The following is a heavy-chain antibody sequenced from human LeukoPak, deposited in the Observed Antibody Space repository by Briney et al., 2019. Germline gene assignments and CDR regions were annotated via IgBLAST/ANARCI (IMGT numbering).Heavy chain of an antibody. D-gene: IGHD3-10*02. J-gene: IGHJ5*02. CDR2: ISGSGEYI. CDR1: GFSFNSNV. Sequence: PGGSLRLSCAASGFSFNSNVMSWVRQTPGKAPEWVASISGSGEYIKYADSVKGRYTISRDNAQQSLYLQMSSLRADDTALYYCVMLFDPWGQGTLVTVSS. CDR3: VMLFDP. V-gene: IGHV3-21*01.